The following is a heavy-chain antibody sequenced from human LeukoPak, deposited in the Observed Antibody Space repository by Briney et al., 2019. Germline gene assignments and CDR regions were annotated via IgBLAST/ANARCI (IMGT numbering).Heavy chain of an antibody. J-gene: IGHJ4*02. CDR1: GFTFSSYS. Sequence: PGGSLRLSCAASGFTFSSYSMNWVRQAPGKGLEWVSSISSSSSYIYYADSVKGRFTISRDNAKNSLYLQMDSLRVEDTAVYYCAKRADSSAHSFDYWGQGTLVTVSS. D-gene: IGHD3-22*01. CDR3: AKRADSSAHSFDY. V-gene: IGHV3-21*01. CDR2: ISSSSSYI.